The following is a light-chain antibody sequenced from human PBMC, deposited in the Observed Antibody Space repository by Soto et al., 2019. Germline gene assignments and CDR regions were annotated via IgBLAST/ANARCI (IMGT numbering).Light chain of an antibody. J-gene: IGKJ5*01. CDR1: QSVSSSY. CDR3: QQRSNWIA. Sequence: EIVLTQSPGTLSLSPGARATLSCRASQSVSSSYLAWYQQKPGQAPRLLIYDASNRATGIPARFSGSGSGTDFTLTISSLEPEDFAVYYCQQRSNWIAFGQGTRLEI. V-gene: IGKV3D-20*02. CDR2: DAS.